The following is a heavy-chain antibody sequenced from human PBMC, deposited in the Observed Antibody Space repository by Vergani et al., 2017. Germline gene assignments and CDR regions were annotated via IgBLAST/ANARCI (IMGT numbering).Heavy chain of an antibody. V-gene: IGHV7-4-1*02. CDR2: INNNTGNP. D-gene: IGHD2-2*01. J-gene: IGHJ3*02. CDR3: ARDLCTRCYDAFEI. Sequence: QVQLVQSGSELKKPGASVKVSCKASGYTFTSYAMNWVRQAPGQGLEWMGGINNNTGNPTYAQGFTGRFVFSLDTSVSTAYLQISSLKAEDTAVYYCARDLCTRCYDAFEIWGQGTMVTVSS. CDR1: GYTFTSYA.